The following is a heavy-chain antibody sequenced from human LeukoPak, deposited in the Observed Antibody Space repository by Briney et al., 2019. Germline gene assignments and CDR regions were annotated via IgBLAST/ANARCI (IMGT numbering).Heavy chain of an antibody. J-gene: IGHJ4*02. CDR1: GGSISSSSYY. CDR2: IYYSGST. V-gene: IGHV4-39*01. D-gene: IGHD6-13*01. Sequence: SETLSLTCTVSGGSISSSSYYWGWIRQTPGKGLEWIGSIYYSGSTYYNPSLKSRVTISVDTSKNQFSLKLTSVTAADTAVYYCARRLAGTEDYWGPGTLVTVSS. CDR3: ARRLAGTEDY.